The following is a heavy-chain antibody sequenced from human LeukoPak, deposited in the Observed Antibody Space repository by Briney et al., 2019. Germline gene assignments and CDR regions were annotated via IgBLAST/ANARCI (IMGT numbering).Heavy chain of an antibody. CDR2: INPSATSA. CDR1: GYRYTNYY. V-gene: IGHV1-46*01. CDR3: AKEKQNTANFDY. D-gene: IGHD2/OR15-2a*01. Sequence: ASVKVFCRASGYRYTNYYTHWVPQPPGQGLEWMGVINPSATSAPYTQKFQGRITMTGDTSTTTVYMELSSLTSDDTAVYYCAKEKQNTANFDYWGQGTLVTVSS. J-gene: IGHJ4*02.